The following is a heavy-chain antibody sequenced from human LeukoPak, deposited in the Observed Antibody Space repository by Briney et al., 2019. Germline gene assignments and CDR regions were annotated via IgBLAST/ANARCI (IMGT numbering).Heavy chain of an antibody. CDR2: INRSGTI. J-gene: IGHJ4*02. CDR3: TATPYTDGPLIN. D-gene: IGHD5-24*01. Sequence: SETLSLTCAVYGGSFSGYYWTWIRQPPGKGLEWIGEINRSGTINYSPSLESRVTMSVDTSKNQLSLTLTSVTAADTAVYFCTATPYTDGPLINWGQGTLMTVSS. CDR1: GGSFSGYY. V-gene: IGHV4-34*01.